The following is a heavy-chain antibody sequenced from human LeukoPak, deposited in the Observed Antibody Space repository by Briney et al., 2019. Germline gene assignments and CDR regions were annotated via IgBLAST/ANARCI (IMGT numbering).Heavy chain of an antibody. CDR2: INSDGSTT. CDR3: VRDSMMRMVTTICDFDR. D-gene: IGHD4-17*01. V-gene: IGHV3-74*01. J-gene: IGHJ4*02. Sequence: PGGSLRLSCAASRFTFSSYWMHWVRQAPGKGLVWVSRINSDGSTTSYADSVKGRFTISRDNAKNSVYLQMNSLRAEDTAVYYCVRDSMMRMVTTICDFDRWGQGTLVTVSS. CDR1: RFTFSSYW.